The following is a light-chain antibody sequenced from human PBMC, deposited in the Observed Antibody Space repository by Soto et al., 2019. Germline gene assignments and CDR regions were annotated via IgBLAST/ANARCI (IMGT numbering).Light chain of an antibody. CDR3: QQRSNWPPPVT. Sequence: EIVLTQSPATLSLSPGERATLSCRASQSVSSYLAWYQQKPGQAPRLLIYDASNSATGIPARFSGSGPGTDFTLTISSLEPEDFAVYYCQQRSNWPPPVTFGQGTRLEIK. CDR2: DAS. J-gene: IGKJ5*01. CDR1: QSVSSY. V-gene: IGKV3-11*01.